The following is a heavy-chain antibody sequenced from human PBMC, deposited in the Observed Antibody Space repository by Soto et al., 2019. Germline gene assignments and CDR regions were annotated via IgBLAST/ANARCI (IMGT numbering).Heavy chain of an antibody. CDR3: AGIPSGYCGGDCYFGY. J-gene: IGHJ4*02. V-gene: IGHV4-30-4*01. CDR2: IYYSGST. Sequence: SATLSLTCTVSGGSISSGDYYWSWIRQPPGKGLEWIGYIYYSGSTYYNPSLKSRVTISVDTSKNQFSLKMSSVTAADTAVYYCAGIPSGYCGGDCYFGYWGQGTLVTVSS. D-gene: IGHD2-21*02. CDR1: GGSISSGDYY.